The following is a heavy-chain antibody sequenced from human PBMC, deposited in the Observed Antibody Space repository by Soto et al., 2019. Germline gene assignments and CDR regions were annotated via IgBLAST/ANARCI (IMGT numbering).Heavy chain of an antibody. J-gene: IGHJ3*02. Sequence: ASVKVSCKASGGTFSSYTISWVRQAPGQGLEWMGRIIPILGIANYAQKFQGRVTMTRNNSTSTAYMELSSLRSEDTAVYYCARGRPEWYDAFDIWGQGTMVTVSS. CDR1: GGTFSSYT. CDR2: IIPILGIA. CDR3: ARGRPEWYDAFDI. V-gene: IGHV1-69*02. D-gene: IGHD2-8*01.